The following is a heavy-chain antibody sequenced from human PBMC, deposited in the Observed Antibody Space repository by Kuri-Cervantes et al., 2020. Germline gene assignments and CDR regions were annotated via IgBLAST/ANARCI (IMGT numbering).Heavy chain of an antibody. CDR2: ISYDGSNK. CDR3: AKEGADCSGGSCYSYYYYYYGMDV. Sequence: GESLEISCAASGFTFSSYGMPWGRQAPGKGLEWVAIISYDGSNKYYADSLKVRFTISRDNSKNTLYLTMNSLRAEDTAVYYCAKEGADCSGGSCYSYYYYYYGMDVWGQGTTVTVSS. V-gene: IGHV3-30*18. CDR1: GFTFSSYG. J-gene: IGHJ6*02. D-gene: IGHD2-15*01.